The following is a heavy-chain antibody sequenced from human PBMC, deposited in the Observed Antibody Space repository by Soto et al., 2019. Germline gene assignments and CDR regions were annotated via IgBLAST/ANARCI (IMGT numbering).Heavy chain of an antibody. J-gene: IGHJ6*02. CDR2: IDWDDDK. V-gene: IGHV2-70*01. CDR3: ARISYDSGGYYYGMDV. Sequence: SGPTLVNPPQTLTLTCTFSGFSLSTSGMCVSWIRHPPGKALEWLALIDWDDDKYYSTSLKTRLTISKDTSKNQVVLTMTNMDPVDTATYYCARISYDSGGYYYGMDVGGQGTTVTVSS. D-gene: IGHD3-3*01. CDR1: GFSLSTSGMC.